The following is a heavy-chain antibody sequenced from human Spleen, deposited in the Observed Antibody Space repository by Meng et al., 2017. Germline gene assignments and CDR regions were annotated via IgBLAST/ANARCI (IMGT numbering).Heavy chain of an antibody. V-gene: IGHV1-2*06. CDR1: GYTFTGYY. J-gene: IGHJ1*01. Sequence: QVQLVQSGAEMRKPGASVKVSCKASGYTFTGYYIHWVRQAPGQGLEWMGRINPNSGGTSYAQKFQGRVTMTRDTSLSTAYMELSRLRSDDTAIYYCARVSHDSSGDYSYFYHWGQGTLVTVSS. CDR2: INPNSGGT. CDR3: ARVSHDSSGDYSYFYH. D-gene: IGHD3-22*01.